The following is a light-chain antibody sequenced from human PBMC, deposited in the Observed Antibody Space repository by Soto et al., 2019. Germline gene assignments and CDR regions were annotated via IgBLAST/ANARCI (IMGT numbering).Light chain of an antibody. Sequence: QAVVTQEPSLTVSPGGTGTLTCGSNSGVVSGGHYPCWFQQKPGQAPRTLIYETTLKHPWTPARFSGSLLGGKAALTLSGAQPEDEAEYYCLLSFSGAYVVFGGGTKLTVL. V-gene: IGLV7-46*01. CDR1: SGVVSGGHY. CDR3: LLSFSGAYVV. J-gene: IGLJ3*02. CDR2: ETT.